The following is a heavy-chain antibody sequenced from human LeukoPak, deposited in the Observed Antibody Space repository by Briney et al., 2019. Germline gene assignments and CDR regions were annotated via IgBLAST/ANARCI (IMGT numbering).Heavy chain of an antibody. CDR3: ARSTAMVPLDY. D-gene: IGHD5-18*01. Sequence: SETLSLTCTVSGGSISSYYWSWIRQPAGKGLEWIGRIYTSGSTNYNPSLKSRVTISVDKSKNQFSLKLSSVTAADTAVNYCARSTAMVPLDYWGQGTLVTVSS. J-gene: IGHJ4*02. CDR1: GGSISSYY. CDR2: IYTSGST. V-gene: IGHV4-4*07.